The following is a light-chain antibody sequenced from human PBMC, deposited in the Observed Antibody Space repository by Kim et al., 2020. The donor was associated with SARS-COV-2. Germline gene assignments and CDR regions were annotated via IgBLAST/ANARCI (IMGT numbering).Light chain of an antibody. CDR3: AAWDDSLNGFYV. J-gene: IGLJ1*01. Sequence: QSVLTQPPSASGTPGQRVTISCSGSSSNIGSNTVNWYQQLPGTAPKLLIYSNNQRPSGVPDRFSGSKSGTSASLAISGLQSEDDADYYCAAWDDSLNGFYVFGTGTKVTVL. CDR1: SSNIGSNT. CDR2: SNN. V-gene: IGLV1-44*01.